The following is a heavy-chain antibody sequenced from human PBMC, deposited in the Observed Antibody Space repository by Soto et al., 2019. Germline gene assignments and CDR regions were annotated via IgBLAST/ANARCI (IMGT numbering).Heavy chain of an antibody. D-gene: IGHD6-13*01. V-gene: IGHV4-31*03. Sequence: PSETLSLTCTVSGGSISSGGYYWSWIRQHPGKGLEWIGYIYYSGSTYYNPSLKSRVTISVDTSKNQFSLKLSSVTAADTAVYYCARDKGTIKAAAGPYYYYGMDVWGQGTTVTVSS. CDR3: ARDKGTIKAAAGPYYYYGMDV. CDR1: GGSISSGGYY. CDR2: IYYSGST. J-gene: IGHJ6*02.